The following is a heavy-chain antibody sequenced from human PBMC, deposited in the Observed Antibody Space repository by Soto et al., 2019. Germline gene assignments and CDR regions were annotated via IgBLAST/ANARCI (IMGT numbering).Heavy chain of an antibody. V-gene: IGHV3-23*01. Sequence: EVQLLESGAGLVQPGGSLRLSCAASGFTFSSYAMSWLRQAPGKGLEWVSGISTSGDSTYYADSVKGRFTISRDNSKDTLYLQMNSLRAGDTAVYYCAINSRYCSSTSCYADWGQGTLVTVSS. D-gene: IGHD2-2*01. CDR1: GFTFSSYA. CDR2: ISTSGDST. CDR3: AINSRYCSSTSCYAD. J-gene: IGHJ4*02.